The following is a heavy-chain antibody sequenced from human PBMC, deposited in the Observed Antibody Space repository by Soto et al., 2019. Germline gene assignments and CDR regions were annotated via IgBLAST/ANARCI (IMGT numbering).Heavy chain of an antibody. D-gene: IGHD1-1*01. V-gene: IGHV3-30*18. J-gene: IGHJ6*02. Sequence: GGSLRLSCAASGCTFSSYGMHWVRQAPGKGLEWVAVISYDGSNKYYADSVKGRFTISRDNSKNTLYLQMNSLRAEDTAVYYCAKEGGTTKYYYYGMDVWGQGTTVTVSS. CDR1: GCTFSSYG. CDR3: AKEGGTTKYYYYGMDV. CDR2: ISYDGSNK.